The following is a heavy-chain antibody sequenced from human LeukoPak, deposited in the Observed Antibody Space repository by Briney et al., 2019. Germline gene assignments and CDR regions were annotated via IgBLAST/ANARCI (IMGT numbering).Heavy chain of an antibody. V-gene: IGHV3-48*01. Sequence: GGSLRLSCAASGFTFSSYSMNWVRQAPGKGLEWVSYISSSSSTIYCADSVKGRFTISRDNAKNSLYLQMNSLRAEDTAVYYCARDIVVVPAAIWNVWGKGTTVTVSS. CDR3: ARDIVVVPAAIWNV. J-gene: IGHJ6*04. CDR2: ISSSSSTI. CDR1: GFTFSSYS. D-gene: IGHD2-2*01.